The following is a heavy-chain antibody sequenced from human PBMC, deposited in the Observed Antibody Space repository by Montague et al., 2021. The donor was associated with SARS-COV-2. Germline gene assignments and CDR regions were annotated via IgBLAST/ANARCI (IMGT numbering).Heavy chain of an antibody. Sequence: SETLSLTCTVSGDSVRTYSYYWGWIRQTPGKGLDWVGSISYSGATYYNPSLETRVSISRDTSKSQFSLELRSVTAADTAVYYCARERQEVGIYFDPWGHGTLVTVSS. D-gene: IGHD1-1*01. CDR2: ISYSGAT. CDR1: GDSVRTYSYY. CDR3: ARERQEVGIYFDP. V-gene: IGHV4-39*07. J-gene: IGHJ5*02.